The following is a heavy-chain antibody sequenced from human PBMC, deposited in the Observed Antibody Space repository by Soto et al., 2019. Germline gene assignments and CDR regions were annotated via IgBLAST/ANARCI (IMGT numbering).Heavy chain of an antibody. CDR2: IFYSGGT. CDR1: GGSISSSGHY. Sequence: SETLSLTCTVSGGSISSSGHYWGWIRQTPGKGLEWIGNIFYSGGTHYNASFRSRVSISVDSSKNQLSLKVTSVTAADTAVYYCARRSYRSGVDLWGRGTLVTVYS. D-gene: IGHD3-10*01. V-gene: IGHV4-39*01. J-gene: IGHJ5*02. CDR3: ARRSYRSGVDL.